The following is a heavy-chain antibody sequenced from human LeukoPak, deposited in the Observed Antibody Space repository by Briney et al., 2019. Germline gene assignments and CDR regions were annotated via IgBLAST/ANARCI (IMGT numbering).Heavy chain of an antibody. J-gene: IGHJ4*02. V-gene: IGHV3-23*01. Sequence: GGSLRLSCEASGFTFSTFAMIWVRQPPGKGLEWVSSIFPSGGEIHYADSVRDRFTISRDNSKSTLSLQMNSLRAEDTAIYYCATYRQVLLPFESWGQGTLXTVSS. CDR2: IFPSGGEI. CDR1: GFTFSTFA. CDR3: ATYRQVLLPFES. D-gene: IGHD2-8*02.